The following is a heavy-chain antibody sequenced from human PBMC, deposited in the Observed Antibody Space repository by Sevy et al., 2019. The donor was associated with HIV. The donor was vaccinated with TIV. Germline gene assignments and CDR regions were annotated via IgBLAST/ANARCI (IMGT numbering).Heavy chain of an antibody. D-gene: IGHD4-4*01. CDR1: GGSVSSGGYY. J-gene: IGHJ4*02. CDR3: ARNLMTTVTPFDY. CDR2: IYYSGST. Sequence: SETLSLTCTVSGGSVSSGGYYWSWIRQPPGKGLEWIGYIYYSGSTNYNPSLKSRVTISVDTSKNQFSLKLSSVTAADTAVYYCARNLMTTVTPFDYWGQGTLVTVSS. V-gene: IGHV4-61*08.